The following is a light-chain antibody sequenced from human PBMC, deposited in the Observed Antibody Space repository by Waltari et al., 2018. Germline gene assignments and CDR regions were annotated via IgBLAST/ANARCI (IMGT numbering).Light chain of an antibody. CDR3: AAWDDSLSGWV. CDR1: SSNIGSNY. Sequence: QSVLTQPPSASGTPGQRVTISCSGSSSNIGSNYVYWYQQLPGTAPKLLIYRNNQRRSGVPDRFPGSKSGTSASLAISGLRSEDEADYYCAAWDDSLSGWVFGGGTKLTVL. J-gene: IGLJ3*02. CDR2: RNN. V-gene: IGLV1-47*01.